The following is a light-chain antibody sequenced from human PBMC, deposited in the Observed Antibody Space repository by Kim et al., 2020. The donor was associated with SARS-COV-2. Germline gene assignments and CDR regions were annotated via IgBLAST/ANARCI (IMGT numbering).Light chain of an antibody. J-gene: IGLJ3*02. V-gene: IGLV1-44*01. CDR2: SNN. Sequence: ELTQPPSASGTPGQRVTISCSGSSSNIGSNTVNWYQQLPGTAPKLLIYSNNQRPSGVPDRFSGSKSGTSASLAISGLQSEDEADYYCAGWDDSLNGPVFGGGTQLTVL. CDR1: SSNIGSNT. CDR3: AGWDDSLNGPV.